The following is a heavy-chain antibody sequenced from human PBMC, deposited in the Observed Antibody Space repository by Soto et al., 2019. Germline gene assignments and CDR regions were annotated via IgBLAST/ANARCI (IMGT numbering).Heavy chain of an antibody. CDR1: GGSISSYY. CDR3: AREFLTPYYYYGMDV. CDR2: IYYSGST. J-gene: IGHJ6*02. D-gene: IGHD3-9*01. V-gene: IGHV4-59*01. Sequence: PSETLSLTCTVSGGSISSYYWSWIRQPPGKGLEWIGYIYYSGSTNYNPSLKSRVTISVDTSKNQFSLKLSSVTAADTAVYYCAREFLTPYYYYGMDVWGQGTTVTVSS.